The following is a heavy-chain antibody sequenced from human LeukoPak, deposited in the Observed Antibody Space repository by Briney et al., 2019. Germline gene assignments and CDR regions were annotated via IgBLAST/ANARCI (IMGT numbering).Heavy chain of an antibody. D-gene: IGHD3-16*01. V-gene: IGHV3-30-3*01. J-gene: IGHJ4*02. CDR3: ARAGNYGTVDY. Sequence: GGSLRLSCAASGFTFSSYAMHWVRQAPGKGLEWVAVISYDGSNKYYADSVKGRFTISRDNSKNTLYLQMNSLRAEDTAVYYCARAGNYGTVDYWGQGTLVTVSS. CDR2: ISYDGSNK. CDR1: GFTFSSYA.